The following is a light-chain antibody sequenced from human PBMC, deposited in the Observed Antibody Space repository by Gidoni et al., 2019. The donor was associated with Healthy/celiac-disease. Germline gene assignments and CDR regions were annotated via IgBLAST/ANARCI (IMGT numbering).Light chain of an antibody. Sequence: QSVLTQPPSVSEAPRQRVTISCSGSSSNIGNNAVNWYQQLPGKAPKLLIYYDDLLPSGVSDRFSGSKSGTPASLAISGLQSEDEADYYCAAWDDSLNGSYVFGTGTKVTVL. J-gene: IGLJ1*01. CDR1: SSNIGNNA. V-gene: IGLV1-36*01. CDR2: YDD. CDR3: AAWDDSLNGSYV.